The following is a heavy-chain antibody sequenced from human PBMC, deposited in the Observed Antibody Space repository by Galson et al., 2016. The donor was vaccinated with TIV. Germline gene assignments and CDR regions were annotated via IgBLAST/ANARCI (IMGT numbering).Heavy chain of an antibody. Sequence: SVKVSCKASGYTLSHYYMHWVRQAPGQGLEWVGVIDLLGGGTTYAPQFQGRVTMTRDTSTSTVYMELTSLKSDDTAIFYCATFSGARGPFDYWGQGTLVAVSS. CDR2: IDLLGGGT. CDR3: ATFSGARGPFDY. CDR1: GYTLSHYY. J-gene: IGHJ4*02. D-gene: IGHD2-15*01. V-gene: IGHV1-46*01.